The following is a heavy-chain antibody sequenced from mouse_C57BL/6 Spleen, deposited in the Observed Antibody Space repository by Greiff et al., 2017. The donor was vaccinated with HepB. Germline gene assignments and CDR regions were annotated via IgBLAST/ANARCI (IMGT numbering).Heavy chain of an antibody. CDR2: INPNNGGT. CDR3: ARYYGSYYAMDY. Sequence: VQLQQSGPELVKPGASVKIPCKASGYTFTDYNMDWVKQSHGKSLEWIGDINPNNGGTIYNQKFKGKATLTVATSSSTAYMELRSLTSEDTAVYCGARYYGSYYAMDYWGQGTSVTVSS. V-gene: IGHV1-18*01. CDR1: GYTFTDYN. D-gene: IGHD1-1*01. J-gene: IGHJ4*01.